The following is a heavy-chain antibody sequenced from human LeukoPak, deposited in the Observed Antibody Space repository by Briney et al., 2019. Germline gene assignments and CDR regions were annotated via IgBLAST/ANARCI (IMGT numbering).Heavy chain of an antibody. D-gene: IGHD6-6*01. Sequence: SETLSLTCAVYGGSFSGYYWSWMRQAAGKGLEWIGRIYNSGSTNYNPSLKSRVTMSVDTSKNQFSLKLSSVTAADTAVYYCARDYSSSSGKAFDIWGQGTMVTVSS. CDR3: ARDYSSSSGKAFDI. CDR2: IYNSGST. CDR1: GGSFSGYY. V-gene: IGHV4-4*07. J-gene: IGHJ3*02.